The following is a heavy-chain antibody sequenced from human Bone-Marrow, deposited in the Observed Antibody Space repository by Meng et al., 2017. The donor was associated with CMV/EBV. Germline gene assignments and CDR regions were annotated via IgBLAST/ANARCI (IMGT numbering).Heavy chain of an antibody. D-gene: IGHD2-2*01. V-gene: IGHV1-69*10. J-gene: IGHJ5*02. CDR1: GGTFSSYA. CDR3: ARGVVVVPAAIGWFDP. CDR2: IIPILGIA. Sequence: SVKVSCKASGGTFSSYAISWVRQAPGQGLEWMGGIIPILGIANYAQKFQGRVTITADKSTSTAYMELSSLRSEDTAVYYCARGVVVVPAAIGWFDPWGQGTRVNGAS.